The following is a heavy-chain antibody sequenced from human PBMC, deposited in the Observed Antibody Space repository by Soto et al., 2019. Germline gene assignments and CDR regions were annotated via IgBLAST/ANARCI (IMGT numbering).Heavy chain of an antibody. J-gene: IGHJ4*02. CDR2: INPNSGGT. Sequence: ASVKVSCKASGYTFTGYYMHWVRQAPGQGLEWMGWINPNSGGTNYAQKFQGRVTMTRDTSISTAYMELSRLRSDDTAVYYCACITMVRGVTATDYWGQGTLVTVSS. V-gene: IGHV1-2*02. CDR1: GYTFTGYY. D-gene: IGHD3-10*01. CDR3: ACITMVRGVTATDY.